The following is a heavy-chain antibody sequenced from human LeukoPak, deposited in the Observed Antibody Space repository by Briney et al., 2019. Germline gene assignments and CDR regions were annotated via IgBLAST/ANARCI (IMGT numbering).Heavy chain of an antibody. CDR3: AKFGSEGKFDY. V-gene: IGHV3-23*01. CDR2: ISGSSIGT. D-gene: IGHD1-26*01. Sequence: GGSLRLSCAASGFTFSSYTMSWVRQAPGKGLEWVSGISGSSIGTYHADSVKGRFTISRDNSKNTLYLQMNSLRAEDTAVYYCAKFGSEGKFDYWGQGTLVTVSS. CDR1: GFTFSSYT. J-gene: IGHJ4*02.